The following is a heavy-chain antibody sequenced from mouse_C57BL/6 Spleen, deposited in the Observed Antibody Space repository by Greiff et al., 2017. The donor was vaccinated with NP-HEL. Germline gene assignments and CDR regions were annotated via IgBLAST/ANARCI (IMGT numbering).Heavy chain of an antibody. CDR1: GYTFTDYY. CDR3: ARGHYGSSPFDY. Sequence: VQLVESGAELVRPGASVKLSCKASGYTFTDYYINWVKQRPGQGLEWIARIYPGSGNTYYNEKFKGKATLTAEKSSSTAYMQLSSLTSEDSAVYFCARGHYGSSPFDYWGQGTTLTVSS. V-gene: IGHV1-76*01. CDR2: IYPGSGNT. D-gene: IGHD1-1*01. J-gene: IGHJ2*01.